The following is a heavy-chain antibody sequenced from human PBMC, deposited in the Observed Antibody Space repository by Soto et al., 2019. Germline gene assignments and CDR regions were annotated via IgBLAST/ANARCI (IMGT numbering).Heavy chain of an antibody. CDR3: ARWDDYGASDQYHFDQ. Sequence: SGKVSWHASGYTFTASGISWVRQAPGQGLEWMGWTSIYNGHTEYSPKFLGRVVMTTDTSADTAYLELKSLRPDDAALYYCARWDDYGASDQYHFDQWGQGTLVTVSS. D-gene: IGHD4-17*01. CDR2: TSIYNGHT. CDR1: GYTFTASG. J-gene: IGHJ4*02. V-gene: IGHV1-18*01.